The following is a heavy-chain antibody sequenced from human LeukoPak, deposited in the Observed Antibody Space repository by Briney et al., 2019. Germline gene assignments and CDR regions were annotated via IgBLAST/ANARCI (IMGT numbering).Heavy chain of an antibody. CDR3: ATLLVARFGELLNPYFDY. Sequence: GASVKVSCKASGGTFSSYAISWVRQAPGQGLEWMGRIIPILGIANYAQKFQGRVTITADKSTSTAYMELSSLRSEDTAVYYCATLLVARFGELLNPYFDYWGQGTLVTVSS. J-gene: IGHJ4*02. V-gene: IGHV1-69*04. CDR2: IIPILGIA. CDR1: GGTFSSYA. D-gene: IGHD3-10*01.